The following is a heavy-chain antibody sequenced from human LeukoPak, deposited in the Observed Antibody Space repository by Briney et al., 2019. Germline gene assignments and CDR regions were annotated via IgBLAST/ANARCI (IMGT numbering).Heavy chain of an antibody. J-gene: IGHJ4*02. V-gene: IGHV4-30-2*01. D-gene: IGHD6-13*01. CDR2: IYHSGSA. Sequence: PSETLSLTCAVSGGSISSGGYSWSWIRQPPGKGLEWIGYIYHSGSAYYNPSLKSRVTISVDTSKNQFSLKLSSVTAADTAVYYCAREGSWIDYWGQGTLVTVSS. CDR3: AREGSWIDY. CDR1: GGSISSGGYS.